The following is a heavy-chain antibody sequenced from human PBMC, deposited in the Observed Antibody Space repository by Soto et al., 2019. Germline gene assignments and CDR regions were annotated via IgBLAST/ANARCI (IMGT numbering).Heavy chain of an antibody. CDR3: ARVSTAYYYGMDV. J-gene: IGHJ6*02. CDR1: GFTFSSYS. CDR2: ISSSSSSYI. V-gene: IGHV3-21*01. Sequence: EVQLVESGGGLVKPGGSLRLSCAASGFTFSSYSMNWVRQAPGKGLEWVSSISSSSSSYIYYADSVKGRFTISRDNAKNSLYLQMNSLRAEDTAVYYCARVSTAYYYGMDVWGQGTTVTVSS.